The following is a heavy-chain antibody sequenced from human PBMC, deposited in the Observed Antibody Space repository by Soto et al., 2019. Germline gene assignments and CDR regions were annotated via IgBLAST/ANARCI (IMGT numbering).Heavy chain of an antibody. CDR3: VRDSSSNYWYLDL. CDR2: ITGSSSFI. V-gene: IGHV3-21*01. D-gene: IGHD2-2*01. CDR1: GFTFEIYS. J-gene: IGHJ2*01. Sequence: EVQLVESGGGLVNPGGSLRLSCAASGFTFEIYSMNWVRQAPGKGLEWVSSITGSSSFIYYADSLKGRFTVSRDNAKNSLHLQINSLRAEDTAVYYWVRDSSSNYWYLDLWGPGTLVTVSS.